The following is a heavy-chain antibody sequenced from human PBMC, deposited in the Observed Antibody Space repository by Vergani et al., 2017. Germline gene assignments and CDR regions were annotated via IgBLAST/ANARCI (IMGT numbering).Heavy chain of an antibody. V-gene: IGHV3-7*01. CDR1: GFIFSDYW. J-gene: IGHJ4*02. CDR3: ARERLWGTTDLEN. D-gene: IGHD1-14*01. Sequence: EVQLVESGGGLVQLGGSLRLSCAASGFIFSDYWMSWVRQAPGKGLEWVANIKEDGSDKNYVDSVKGRFTISRDNAKKSLYLQMNSLRAEDTAVYYCARERLWGTTDLENWGQGTLVTVSS. CDR2: IKEDGSDK.